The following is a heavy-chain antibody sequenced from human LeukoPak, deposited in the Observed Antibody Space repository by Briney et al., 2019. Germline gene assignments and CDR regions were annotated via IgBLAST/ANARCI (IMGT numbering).Heavy chain of an antibody. J-gene: IGHJ4*02. CDR2: INPNSGGT. CDR3: ARVGTVTTEYYFDY. D-gene: IGHD4-17*01. V-gene: IGHV1-2*02. CDR1: GYTFTGYY. Sequence: ASVKVSCKASGYTFTGYYMHWVRQAPGQRLEWIGWINPNSGGTNYAQKFQGRVTMTRDTSISTAYMELSRLRSDDTAVYYCARVGTVTTEYYFDYWGQGTLVTVSS.